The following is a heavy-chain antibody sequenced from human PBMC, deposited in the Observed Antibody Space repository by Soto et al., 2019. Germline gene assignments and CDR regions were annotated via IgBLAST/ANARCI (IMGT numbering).Heavy chain of an antibody. V-gene: IGHV5-51*01. CDR2: IYPGDSDT. J-gene: IGHJ6*02. CDR3: ARLPSITGTSNLYYYYYGMDV. CDR1: GYSFTSYW. Sequence: LXACLKSSGKGSGYSFTSYWIGWVRQMPGKGLEWMGIIYPGDSDTRYSPSFQGQVTISADKSISTAYLQWSSLKASDTAMYYCARLPSITGTSNLYYYYYGMDVWGQGTTVTASS. D-gene: IGHD1-7*01.